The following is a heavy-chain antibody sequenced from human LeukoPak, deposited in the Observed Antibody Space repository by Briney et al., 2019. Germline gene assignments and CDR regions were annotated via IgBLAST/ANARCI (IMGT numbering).Heavy chain of an antibody. J-gene: IGHJ6*04. CDR1: GGSFSGYY. CDR2: INHSGST. Sequence: SETLSLTCAVYGGSFSGYYWSWIRQPPGKGLEWIGEINHSGSTNYNPSLKSRVTISVDKSKNQFSLKLSSVTAADTAVYYCARAARVVVPAAMILGYYYGMDVWGKGTTVTVSS. D-gene: IGHD2-2*01. V-gene: IGHV4-34*01. CDR3: ARAARVVVPAAMILGYYYGMDV.